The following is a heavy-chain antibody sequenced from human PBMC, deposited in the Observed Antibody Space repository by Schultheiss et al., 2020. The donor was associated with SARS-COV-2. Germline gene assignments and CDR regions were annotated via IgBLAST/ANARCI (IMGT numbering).Heavy chain of an antibody. CDR3: ASPVGYYFYAMDV. CDR2: ISGSGGGT. CDR1: GFTFSSYA. Sequence: GGSLRLSCAASGFTFSSYAMSWVRQAPGKGLEWVSAISGSGGGTYYADSVKGRFTISRDNSRYMLYLQMNSLRADDTAIYYCASPVGYYFYAMDVWGHGTTVTVSS. J-gene: IGHJ6*02. V-gene: IGHV3-23*01. D-gene: IGHD1-26*01.